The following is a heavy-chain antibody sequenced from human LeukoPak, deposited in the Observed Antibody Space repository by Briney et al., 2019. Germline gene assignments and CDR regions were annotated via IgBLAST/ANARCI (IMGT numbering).Heavy chain of an antibody. V-gene: IGHV3-21*01. J-gene: IGHJ3*02. Sequence: GGSLRLSCAASGFTFSNAWMSWVRQAPGKGLEWVSSISSSSSYIYYADSVKGRFTISRDNAKNSLYLQMNSLRAEDTAVYYCARHRAYYYDFWSGRKGAFDIWGQGTMVTVSS. D-gene: IGHD3-3*01. CDR1: GFTFSNAW. CDR2: ISSSSSYI. CDR3: ARHRAYYYDFWSGRKGAFDI.